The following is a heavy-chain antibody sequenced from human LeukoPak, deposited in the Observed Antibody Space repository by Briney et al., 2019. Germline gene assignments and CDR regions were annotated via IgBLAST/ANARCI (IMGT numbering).Heavy chain of an antibody. CDR3: ARVYTAEDYYYMDV. Sequence: PSETLSLTCTVSGGSISSYYWSWIRQPPGKGLEWIGYIYYSGSTNYNPSLKSRVTISVDTSKNQFSLKLSSVTAADTAVYYCARVYTAEDYYYMDVWGKGTTVTVSS. J-gene: IGHJ6*03. D-gene: IGHD3-16*01. CDR1: GGSISSYY. CDR2: IYYSGST. V-gene: IGHV4-59*01.